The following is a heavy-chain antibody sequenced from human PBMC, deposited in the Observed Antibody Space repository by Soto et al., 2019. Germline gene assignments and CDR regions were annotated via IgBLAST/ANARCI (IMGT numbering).Heavy chain of an antibody. V-gene: IGHV3-30*18. CDR1: GFTFSSYG. CDR3: AKPRAWGSFYYY. J-gene: IGHJ4*02. D-gene: IGHD7-27*01. CDR2: ISYDGSNK. Sequence: QVQLVESGGGVVQPGRSLRLSCAASGFTFSSYGMHWVRQAPGKGLEWVAVISYDGSNKYYADSVKGRFTISRDNSKNTLYLPMNSLRAEDTAVYYGAKPRAWGSFYYYWGQGTLVTVSS.